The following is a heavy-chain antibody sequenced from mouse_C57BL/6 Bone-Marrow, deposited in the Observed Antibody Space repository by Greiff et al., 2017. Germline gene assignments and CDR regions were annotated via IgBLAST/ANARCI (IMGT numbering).Heavy chain of an antibody. V-gene: IGHV1-61*01. CDR2: IYPSDSET. CDR3: AREGIYYYGSSLYWYFDV. D-gene: IGHD1-1*01. Sequence: QVQLQQPGAELVRPGSSVKLSCKASGYTFPSYWMAWVKQRPGQGLEWIGNIYPSDSETHYNQKFKDKATLTVDKSSSTAYMQLSSLTSEDSAVYYCAREGIYYYGSSLYWYFDVWGTGTTVTVSS. CDR1: GYTFPSYW. J-gene: IGHJ1*03.